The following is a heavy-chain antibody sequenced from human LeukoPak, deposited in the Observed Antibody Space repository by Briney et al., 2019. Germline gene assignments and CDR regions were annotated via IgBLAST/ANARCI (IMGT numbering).Heavy chain of an antibody. CDR2: IYYSGST. Sequence: SETLSLTCTVSGDSMSSFYWSWIRQPPGKGLEWIGYIYYSGSTNYNPSLKSRVTISIDTSKNQFSLKLNSLTAADTAVYYCARGVVAVAGRVFDYWGQGTLSPSPQ. D-gene: IGHD6-19*01. J-gene: IGHJ4*02. V-gene: IGHV4-59*01. CDR1: GDSMSSFY. CDR3: ARGVVAVAGRVFDY.